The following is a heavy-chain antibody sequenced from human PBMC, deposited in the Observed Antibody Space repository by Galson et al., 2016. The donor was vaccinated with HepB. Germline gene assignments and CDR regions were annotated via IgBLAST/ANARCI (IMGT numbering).Heavy chain of an antibody. CDR3: ATVRIAASIDY. Sequence: ETLSLTCTVSGDSISSGSFYWGWIRQPPGKGLEWIGTIYHNGRTYYTPSLKSRVSISLDTSKNQFSLNLNAVTAADTAVYYCATVRIAASIDYWGQGTLVTVAS. CDR1: GDSISSGSFY. J-gene: IGHJ4*02. V-gene: IGHV4-39*07. CDR2: IYHNGRT. D-gene: IGHD6-13*01.